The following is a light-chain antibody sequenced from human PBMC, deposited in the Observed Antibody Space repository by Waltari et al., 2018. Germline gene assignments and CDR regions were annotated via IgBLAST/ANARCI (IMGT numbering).Light chain of an antibody. J-gene: IGLJ2*01. Sequence: QSVLTQPPSTSGTPGQRVTISCSGSTSNIGSNNVNWYQQLPGTAPKLLIYSNNQRPSGVPDRFSGSKSGTSASLAISGLQSEDETDYYCASWDDSLHGVIFGGGTKLTVL. CDR1: TSNIGSNN. CDR2: SNN. V-gene: IGLV1-44*01. CDR3: ASWDDSLHGVI.